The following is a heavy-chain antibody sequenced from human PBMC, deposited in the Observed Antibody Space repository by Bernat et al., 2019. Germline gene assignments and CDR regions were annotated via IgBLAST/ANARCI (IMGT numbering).Heavy chain of an antibody. J-gene: IGHJ4*02. CDR3: ARELWLGIEAVGVDY. CDR2: ISSSSSTI. V-gene: IGHV3-48*01. Sequence: VQLVESGGGVVQPGRSLRLSCAASRFTFSNYSMNWVRQAPGKGLEWVSYISSSSSTIYYADSVKGRFTVSRDNAKNSLYLQMNSLRAEDTAVYYCARELWLGIEAVGVDYWGQGTLVTVSS. D-gene: IGHD1-26*01. CDR1: RFTFSNYS.